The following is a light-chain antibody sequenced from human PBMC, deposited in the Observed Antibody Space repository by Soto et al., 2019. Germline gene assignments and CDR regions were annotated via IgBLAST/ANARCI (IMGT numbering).Light chain of an antibody. CDR3: QQRSNWPQIT. CDR2: DAS. J-gene: IGKJ4*01. CDR1: QSVSTY. V-gene: IGKV3-11*01. Sequence: EIVLTQSPATLSLSPGERATLSCRASQSVSTYLAWYQQKPGQAPRLLIHDASNRATAIPARFSGSGSGTDFTLTISRLEPEDFGVYYCQQRSNWPQITFGGGTKVEIK.